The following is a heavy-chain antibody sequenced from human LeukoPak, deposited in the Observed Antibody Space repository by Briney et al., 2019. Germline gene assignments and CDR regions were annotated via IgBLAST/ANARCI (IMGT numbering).Heavy chain of an antibody. CDR3: AKNSGSYYGFDY. CDR2: ISYDGSNK. CDR1: GFTFDSYA. J-gene: IGHJ4*02. V-gene: IGHV3-30*18. Sequence: GGSLRLSCAASGFTFDSYAMSWVRQAPGKGLEWVAVISYDGSNKYYADSVKGRFTISRDNSKNTLYLQMNSLRAEDTAVYYCAKNSGSYYGFDYWGQGTLVTVSS. D-gene: IGHD1-26*01.